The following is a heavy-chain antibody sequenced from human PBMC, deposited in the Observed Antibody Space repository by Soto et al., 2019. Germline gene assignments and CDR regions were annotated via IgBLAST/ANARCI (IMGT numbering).Heavy chain of an antibody. CDR1: GGSFSDYY. J-gene: IGHJ5*02. CDR3: ARTPTRGASAWLDP. CDR2: IHLSGRV. Sequence: QVQLQQWGSGLLKPSETLSLTCAIYGGSFSDYYWHWICQSPGKGLEWIGEIHLSGRVNFTPSLKSRTSLSMDTSRNQFFLTLRSVTAADTAVYFCARTPTRGASAWLDPWGRGHLVTVSS. V-gene: IGHV4-34*01. D-gene: IGHD1-26*01.